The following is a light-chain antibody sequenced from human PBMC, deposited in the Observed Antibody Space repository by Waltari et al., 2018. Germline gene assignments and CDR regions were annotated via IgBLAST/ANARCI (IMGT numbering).Light chain of an antibody. Sequence: DIQMTQSPSSVSASLGDRVTITCRASQDIKTWLAWYQHKPGKAPKLLVSAASSLQSGVPSRFSGSGSGTDFTLTINNLQPADFATYYCQQADSFPPLTFGGGTKVEIK. V-gene: IGKV1-12*01. J-gene: IGKJ4*01. CDR2: AAS. CDR1: QDIKTW. CDR3: QQADSFPPLT.